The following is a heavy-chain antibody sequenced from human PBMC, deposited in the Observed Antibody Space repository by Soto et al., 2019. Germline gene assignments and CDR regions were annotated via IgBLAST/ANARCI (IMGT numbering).Heavy chain of an antibody. Sequence: SETLSLTCAVSGGSISSGGYSWSWIRQPPGKGLEWIGYIYHSGSTYYNPSLKSRVTISVDRSKNQFSLKLSSVTAADTAVYYCARGVSSWQNWFDPWGQGTLVTVSS. CDR2: IYHSGST. D-gene: IGHD6-13*01. J-gene: IGHJ5*02. CDR3: ARGVSSWQNWFDP. CDR1: GGSISSGGYS. V-gene: IGHV4-30-2*01.